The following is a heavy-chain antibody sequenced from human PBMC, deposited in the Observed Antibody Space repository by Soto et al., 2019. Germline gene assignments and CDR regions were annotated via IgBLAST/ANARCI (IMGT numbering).Heavy chain of an antibody. CDR1: GGTFSSYA. CDR3: ASENYCSGGSCPGGMDV. Sequence: ASVKVSCKASGGTFSSYAISWVRQAPGQGLEWMGGIIPIFGTANYAQKFQGRVTITADESTSTAYMELSSLRSEDTAVYYCASENYCSGGSCPGGMDVWGQGTTVTVSS. CDR2: IIPIFGTA. J-gene: IGHJ6*02. V-gene: IGHV1-69*13. D-gene: IGHD2-15*01.